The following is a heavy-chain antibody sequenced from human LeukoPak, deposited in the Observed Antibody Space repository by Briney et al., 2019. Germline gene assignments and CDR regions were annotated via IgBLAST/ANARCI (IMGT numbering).Heavy chain of an antibody. CDR3: ARERAPYYDFWSGYRFDY. D-gene: IGHD3-3*01. J-gene: IGHJ4*02. CDR1: GYTFTSHG. V-gene: IGHV1-18*01. CDR2: ISTYNGNT. Sequence: ASVKVSCKASGYTFTSHGISWVRQAPGQGLEWMGWISTYNGNTNYAQKLQGRVSMTTDTSTSTAYMDLRSLRSDDTAVYYCARERAPYYDFWSGYRFDYWGQGTLVTVSS.